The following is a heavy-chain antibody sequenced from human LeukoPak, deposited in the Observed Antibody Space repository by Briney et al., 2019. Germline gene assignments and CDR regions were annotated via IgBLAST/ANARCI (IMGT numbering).Heavy chain of an antibody. V-gene: IGHV1-69*02. D-gene: IGHD2-15*01. J-gene: IGHJ3*02. Sequence: SSVKVSCKASGGTFSSYTISWVRQARGQGLEWMGRIIPILGIANYAQKFQGRVTITADKSTSTAYMELSSLRSEDTAVYYCARGPSGPRDDAFDIWGQGTMVTVSS. CDR3: ARGPSGPRDDAFDI. CDR2: IIPILGIA. CDR1: GGTFSSYT.